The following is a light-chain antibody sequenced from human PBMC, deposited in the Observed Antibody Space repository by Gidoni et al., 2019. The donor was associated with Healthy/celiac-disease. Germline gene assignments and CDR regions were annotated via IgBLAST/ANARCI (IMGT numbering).Light chain of an antibody. CDR2: WAS. CDR3: QQYYSTPPT. J-gene: IGKJ2*01. CDR1: QSVLYSSNNRNY. Sequence: IVMTQSPDSLVVSLGEWATINCKSSQSVLYSSNNRNYLAWYQQKPGQPPKLLIYWASTRESGVPDRFSGSGSGTDFTLTISSLQAEDVAVYYCQQYYSTPPTFGQGTKLEIK. V-gene: IGKV4-1*01.